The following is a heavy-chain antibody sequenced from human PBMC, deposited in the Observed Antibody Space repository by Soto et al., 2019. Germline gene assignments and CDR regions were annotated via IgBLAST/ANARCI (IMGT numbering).Heavy chain of an antibody. V-gene: IGHV4-39*01. CDR3: ASSSGWSGDY. D-gene: IGHD6-19*01. CDR1: GGSISSSSYY. CDR2: IYYSGST. J-gene: IGHJ4*02. Sequence: SETLSLTCTVSGGSISSSSYYWGWIRQPPGKGLEWIGSIYYSGSTYYNPSLKSRVTISVDTSKNQFSLKLSSVTAADTAVYYCASSSGWSGDYWGQGTLVTVSS.